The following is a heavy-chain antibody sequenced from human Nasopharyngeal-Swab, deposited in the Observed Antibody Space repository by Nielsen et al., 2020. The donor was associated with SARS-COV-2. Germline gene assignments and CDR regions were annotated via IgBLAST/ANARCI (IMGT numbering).Heavy chain of an antibody. CDR2: ISYDGSNK. J-gene: IGHJ4*02. CDR1: GFTFSSYA. Sequence: GESLKISCAASGFTFSSYAMHWVRQAPGKGLEWVAVISYDGSNKYYADSVKGRFTISRDNSKNTLYLQMNSLRAEDTAVYYCARDPDDYVWGGEGVFDDWGQGTLVTVSS. D-gene: IGHD3-16*01. V-gene: IGHV3-30-3*01. CDR3: ARDPDDYVWGGEGVFDD.